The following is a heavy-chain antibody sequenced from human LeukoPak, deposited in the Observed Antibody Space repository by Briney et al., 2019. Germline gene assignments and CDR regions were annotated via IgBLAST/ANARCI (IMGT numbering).Heavy chain of an antibody. D-gene: IGHD3-10*01. CDR2: INHSGST. J-gene: IGHJ3*02. V-gene: IGHV4-34*01. Sequence: SETLSLTCAVHGGSFSGYYWSGIRQPPGKGLEWIGEINHSGSTNYNPSLKSRVTISLDTSKNQFSLKLTSVTAADTAVYYCGRGRRLYGSGSYHPPHPFDIWGQGTMVTVSS. CDR3: GRGRRLYGSGSYHPPHPFDI. CDR1: GGSFSGYY.